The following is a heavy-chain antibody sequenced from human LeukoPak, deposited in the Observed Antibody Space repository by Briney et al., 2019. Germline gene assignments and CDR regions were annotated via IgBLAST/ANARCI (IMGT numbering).Heavy chain of an antibody. J-gene: IGHJ4*02. CDR3: ARRVSRTAAVDY. D-gene: IGHD2-2*01. CDR1: AGSITSYY. CDR2: IYYSGST. V-gene: IGHV4-59*08. Sequence: PSETLSLTCTVSAGSITSYYWRWIRQPQGKGLDSIGYIYYSGSTNYNPSLKSRVTISVDTSKNQFSLKLASVTAADTAVYYCARRVSRTAAVDYWDQGTLVTVPS.